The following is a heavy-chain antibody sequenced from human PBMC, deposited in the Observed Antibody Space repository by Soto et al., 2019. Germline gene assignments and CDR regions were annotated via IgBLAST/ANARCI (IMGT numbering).Heavy chain of an antibody. Sequence: SVNVYCKGSGYTFTSYDINWVRQATGQGLEWMGWMNPNSGNTGYAQKFQGRVTMTRNTSISTAYMELSSLRSEDTAVYYCARERSAAGTGWFDPWGQGTLVTVSS. CDR1: GYTFTSYD. D-gene: IGHD6-13*01. CDR3: ARERSAAGTGWFDP. CDR2: MNPNSGNT. J-gene: IGHJ5*02. V-gene: IGHV1-8*01.